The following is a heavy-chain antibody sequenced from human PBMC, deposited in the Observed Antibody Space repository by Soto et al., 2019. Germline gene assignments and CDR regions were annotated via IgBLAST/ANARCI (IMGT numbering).Heavy chain of an antibody. CDR2: INHSGST. CDR3: ARLRGQQRSNDAFDI. J-gene: IGHJ3*02. D-gene: IGHD6-13*01. CDR1: GGSISTRSSY. V-gene: IGHV4-39*07. Sequence: SETLSLTCTVSGGSISTRSSYWGWIRQPPGKGLEWIGEINHSGSTNYNPSLKSRVTISVDTSKNQFSLKLSSVTAADTAVYYXARLRGQQRSNDAFDIWGQGTMVTVSS.